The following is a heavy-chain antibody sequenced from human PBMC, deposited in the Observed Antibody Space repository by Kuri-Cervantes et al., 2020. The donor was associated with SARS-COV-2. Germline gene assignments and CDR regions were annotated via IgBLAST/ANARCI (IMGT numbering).Heavy chain of an antibody. CDR1: GFTFSSYW. V-gene: IGHV3-7*01. CDR3: ARCVATIRGWFDP. D-gene: IGHD5-12*01. CDR2: IKQDGSEK. J-gene: IGHJ5*02. Sequence: GGSLRLSCAASGFTFSSYWTSWVRQAPGKGLEWVANIKQDGSEKYYVDSVKGRFTISRDNAKNSLYLQMNSLRAEDTAVYYCARCVATIRGWFDPWGQGTLVTVSS.